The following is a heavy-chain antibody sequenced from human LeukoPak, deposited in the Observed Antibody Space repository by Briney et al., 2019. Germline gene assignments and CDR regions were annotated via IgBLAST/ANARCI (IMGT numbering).Heavy chain of an antibody. D-gene: IGHD6-6*01. V-gene: IGHV3-30*04. J-gene: IGHJ4*02. CDR2: ISYDGSNK. Sequence: GRSLRLSCAASGFTFGSYAMHWVRQAPGKGLEWVAVISYDGSNKYYADSVKGRFTISRDNAKNSLYLQMNSLRAEDTAVYYCARGIAARGYYFDYWGQGTLVTVSS. CDR3: ARGIAARGYYFDY. CDR1: GFTFGSYA.